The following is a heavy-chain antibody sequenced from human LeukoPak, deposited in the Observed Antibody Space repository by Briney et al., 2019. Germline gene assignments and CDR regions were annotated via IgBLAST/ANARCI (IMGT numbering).Heavy chain of an antibody. CDR3: ARDGRNLSTSSAIDI. Sequence: EASLKVSCKASGCTFSSYAISWVRQAPGQGLEWIAGIIPIFGTANYAQKFQGRVTITADESTSTAYMELSILRSENTAVYSCARDGRNLSTSSAIDIWGQGTTVTVSS. J-gene: IGHJ3*02. D-gene: IGHD1-26*01. V-gene: IGHV1-69*13. CDR2: IIPIFGTA. CDR1: GCTFSSYA.